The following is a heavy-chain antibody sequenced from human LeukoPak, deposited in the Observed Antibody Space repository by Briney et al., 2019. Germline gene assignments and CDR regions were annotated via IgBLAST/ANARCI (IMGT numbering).Heavy chain of an antibody. V-gene: IGHV6-1*01. Sequence: SQTLSLTCAISGDSVSSNSAAWNWIRQSPSRGLEWLGRTYYRSKWYNDYAVSVKSRITINPDTSKNQLSLQLNSVTPEDTAVYYCARVLAVGATTPFHYYYGMDVWGQGTTVTVSS. CDR1: GDSVSSNSAA. J-gene: IGHJ6*02. D-gene: IGHD1-26*01. CDR2: TYYRSKWYN. CDR3: ARVLAVGATTPFHYYYGMDV.